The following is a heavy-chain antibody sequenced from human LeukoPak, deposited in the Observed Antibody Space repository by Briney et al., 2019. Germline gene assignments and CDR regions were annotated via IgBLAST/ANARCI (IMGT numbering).Heavy chain of an antibody. CDR1: GYTLTELS. CDR3: ATDYGSGSGYYGMDV. Sequence: GASVKVSCKVSGYTLTELSMHWVRPAPGKGLEWMGGFDSEDGETIYAQKFQGRVTMTEDTSTDTAYMELSSLRSEDTAVYYCATDYGSGSGYYGMDVWGQGTTVTVSS. CDR2: FDSEDGET. V-gene: IGHV1-24*01. D-gene: IGHD3-10*01. J-gene: IGHJ6*02.